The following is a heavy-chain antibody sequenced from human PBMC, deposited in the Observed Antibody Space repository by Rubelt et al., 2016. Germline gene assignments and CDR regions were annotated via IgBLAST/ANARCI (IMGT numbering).Heavy chain of an antibody. CDR3: AKGVYPADRVGLIDY. J-gene: IGHJ4*02. V-gene: IGHV3-23*01. Sequence: EVQLLESGGGLVQPGGSLRLSCAASGFTFSSYAMSWVRQAPGKGLEWVSAISGSGGSTYYADSVKGRFTISRDNSKNTLYLQRNSRRAEDTAVYYCAKGVYPADRVGLIDYWGQGTLVTVSS. CDR2: ISGSGGST. CDR1: GFTFSSYA. D-gene: IGHD2-2*01.